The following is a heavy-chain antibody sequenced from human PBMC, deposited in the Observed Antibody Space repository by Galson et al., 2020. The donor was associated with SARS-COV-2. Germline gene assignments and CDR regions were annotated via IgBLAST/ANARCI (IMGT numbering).Heavy chain of an antibody. CDR2: ISSSGRTR. CDR3: ARSYYSDSSGYYEPFDY. V-gene: IGHV3-48*03. J-gene: IGHJ4*02. D-gene: IGHD3-22*01. Sequence: GGSLRLSCAASGFTFSNYEMNWVRQAPGKGLEWVSYISSSGRTRYYADSAKGRFTISRDNAKNSLYLQMNSLRAEDTAVYYCARSYYSDSSGYYEPFDYWGQGTLVTVSS. CDR1: GFTFSNYE.